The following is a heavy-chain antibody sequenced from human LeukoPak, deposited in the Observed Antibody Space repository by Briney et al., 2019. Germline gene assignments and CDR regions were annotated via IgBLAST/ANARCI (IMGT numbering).Heavy chain of an antibody. Sequence: SETLSLTCTVSGGSISSTSYYWGWIRQPPGKGLEWIGSIYYSGSTYYNPSLKSRVTIFVDTSKNQFSLKLSSVTAADTAVYYCARKQWVEYYFESWGQGTLVTVSS. V-gene: IGHV4-39*01. CDR1: GGSISSTSYY. D-gene: IGHD6-19*01. J-gene: IGHJ4*02. CDR2: IYYSGST. CDR3: ARKQWVEYYFES.